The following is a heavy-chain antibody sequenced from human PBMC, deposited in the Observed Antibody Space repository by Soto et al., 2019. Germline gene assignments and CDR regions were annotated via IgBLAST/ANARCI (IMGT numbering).Heavy chain of an antibody. CDR3: ARSRGYGGYFDL. Sequence: QVQLVQSGAEVKKPGASVKVSCKASGYTFTSYYMHWVRQAPGQGLEWMGIINPSGGSTSYAQKFQGIAAVTRDTSTTIVYMDLSSLRSEDTAVYYCARSRGYGGYFDLWGRGTLVTVSS. J-gene: IGHJ2*01. CDR1: GYTFTSYY. V-gene: IGHV1-46*03. D-gene: IGHD5-12*01. CDR2: INPSGGST.